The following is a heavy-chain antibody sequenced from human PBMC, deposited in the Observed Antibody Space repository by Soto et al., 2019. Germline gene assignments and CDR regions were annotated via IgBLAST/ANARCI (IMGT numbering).Heavy chain of an antibody. CDR2: IYYSGST. D-gene: IGHD3-9*01. CDR3: ARAPVLRYFDWGRVYYHYYGMGV. V-gene: IGHV4-30-4*01. Sequence: SETLSLTCTVSGGSISSGDYYWSWIRQPPGKGLEWIGYIYYSGSTYYNPSLKSRVTISVDTSKNQFSLKLSSATAADTAVYYCARAPVLRYFDWGRVYYHYYGMGVWGQGTTVTVSS. CDR1: GGSISSGDYY. J-gene: IGHJ6*02.